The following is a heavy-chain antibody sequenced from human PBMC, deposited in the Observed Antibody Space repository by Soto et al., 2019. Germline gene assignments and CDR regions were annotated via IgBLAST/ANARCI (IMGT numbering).Heavy chain of an antibody. CDR3: ARASGYCSSTSCYFSY. CDR2: IYYSGST. J-gene: IGHJ4*02. D-gene: IGHD2-2*01. Sequence: ETLSLTCTVSGGSISSYYWSWIRQPPGKGLEWIEYIYYSGSTNYNPSLKSRVTISVDTSKNQFSLKLSSVTAADTAVYYCARASGYCSSTSCYFSYWGQGTLVTVSS. V-gene: IGHV4-59*01. CDR1: GGSISSYY.